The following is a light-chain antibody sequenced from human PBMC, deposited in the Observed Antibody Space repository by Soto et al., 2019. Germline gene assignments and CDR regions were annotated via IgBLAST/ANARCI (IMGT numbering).Light chain of an antibody. CDR3: QQYGTSPQT. CDR1: QSVSSGY. J-gene: IGKJ1*01. V-gene: IGKV3-20*01. CDR2: GSS. Sequence: IVLTQSPGTLSLSPGERATLSCRASQSVSSGYLAWYQQKPGQAPRLLIYGSSSRATGTPDRFSGSGSGTDFTLTVSRLEPEDFAVYYCQQYGTSPQTFGQGTMVDIK.